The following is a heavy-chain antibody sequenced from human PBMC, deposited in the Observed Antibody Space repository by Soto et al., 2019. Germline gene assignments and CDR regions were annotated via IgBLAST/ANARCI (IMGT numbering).Heavy chain of an antibody. V-gene: IGHV6-1*01. J-gene: IGHJ3*02. CDR3: ARDLYPAMDAFDI. D-gene: IGHD5-18*01. CDR2: TYYRYKWYN. CDR1: GDSVSSNSAA. Sequence: SQTLSLTCAISGDSVSSNSAAWNWIRQSPSRGLEWLGRTYYRYKWYNDYAVSVKSRITINPETSKNQFSLQLNSVTPEYTAVYYCARDLYPAMDAFDIWGQGTMVTVSS.